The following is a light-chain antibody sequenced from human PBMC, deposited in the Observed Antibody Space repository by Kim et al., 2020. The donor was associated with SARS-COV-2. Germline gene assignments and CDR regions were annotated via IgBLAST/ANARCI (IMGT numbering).Light chain of an antibody. CDR3: QQYNNWPPKYT. V-gene: IGKV3-15*01. Sequence: EIVMTQSPATLSVSPGERATLSCRASQSVSSNLAWYQQKPGQAPRLLIYGASTRATGIPARFSGSGSGTEFTLTISSLQSEDFAVYYCQQYNNWPPKYTFGQGNKLEI. CDR1: QSVSSN. J-gene: IGKJ2*01. CDR2: GAS.